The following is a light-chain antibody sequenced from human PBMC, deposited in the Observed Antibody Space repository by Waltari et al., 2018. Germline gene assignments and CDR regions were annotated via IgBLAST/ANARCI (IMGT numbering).Light chain of an antibody. V-gene: IGLV2-14*01. CDR3: SSYTSSIPYV. CDR1: RRDVGGDNY. J-gene: IGLJ1*01. CDR2: EVS. Sequence: QSALTQPASVSGSPGRSTTFSCTGTRRDVGGDNYVSWYQQHPGKPPKLMSYEVSNRPSGVSNRFSGSKSGNTASLTISGLQAEDEADYYCSSYTSSIPYVFGTGTKVTVL.